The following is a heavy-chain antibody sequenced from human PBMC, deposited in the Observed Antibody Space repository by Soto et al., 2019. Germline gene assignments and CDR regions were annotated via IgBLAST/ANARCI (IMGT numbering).Heavy chain of an antibody. CDR2: IIPVFGTT. CDR1: GGTFGRYS. D-gene: IGHD3-9*01. V-gene: IGHV1-69*01. J-gene: IGHJ1*01. CDR3: XXXXXXXXXXXHXXFEI. Sequence: VQLVQSGAEVKKPGSSVKVSCKASGGTFGRYSVTWVRQAPGQGLEWMGGIIPVFGTTRYAAKFQDRVTMTADDXTGXXYMXXXXLRSEDXXXXXXXXXXXXXXXXXHXXFEIWGQGTLVTVSS.